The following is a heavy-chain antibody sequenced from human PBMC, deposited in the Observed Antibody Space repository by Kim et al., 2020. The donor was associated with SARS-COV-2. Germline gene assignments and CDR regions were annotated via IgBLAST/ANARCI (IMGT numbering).Heavy chain of an antibody. V-gene: IGHV4-39*07. CDR3: ARELETYCGGDCYINW. D-gene: IGHD2-21*02. Sequence: SETLSLTCTVSGGSISSSSYYWGWIRQPPGKGLEWIGSIYYSGSTYYNPSLKSRVTISVDTSKNQFSLKLSSVTAADTAVYYCARELETYCGGDCYINW. J-gene: IGHJ5*01. CDR2: IYYSGST. CDR1: GGSISSSSYY.